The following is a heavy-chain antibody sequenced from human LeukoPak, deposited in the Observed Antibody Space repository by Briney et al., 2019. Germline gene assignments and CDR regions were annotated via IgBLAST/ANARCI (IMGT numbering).Heavy chain of an antibody. D-gene: IGHD6-13*01. V-gene: IGHV3-9*01. CDR3: ARDVIAAGDSY. J-gene: IGHJ4*02. Sequence: GRSLRLSCAASGFTFDDYAMHWVRHAPGKGLEWVSGISWNSGSIVYADSVKGRFTISRDNAKNSLYLQMNSLRAEDTAVYYCARDVIAAGDSYWGQGTLVTVSS. CDR1: GFTFDDYA. CDR2: ISWNSGSI.